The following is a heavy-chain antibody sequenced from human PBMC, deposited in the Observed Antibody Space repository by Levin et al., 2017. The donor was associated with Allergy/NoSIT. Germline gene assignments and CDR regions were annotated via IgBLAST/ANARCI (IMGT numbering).Heavy chain of an antibody. CDR2: ISYDGSNK. D-gene: IGHD6-6*01. CDR1: GFTFSSYA. V-gene: IGHV3-30-3*01. CDR3: ARDRIHIAARPEDYYYYYGMDV. J-gene: IGHJ6*02. Sequence: GGSLRLSCAASGFTFSSYAMHWVRQAPGKGLEWVAVISYDGSNKYYADSVKGRFTISRDNSKNTLYLQMNSLRAEDTAVYYCARDRIHIAARPEDYYYYYGMDVWGQGTTVTVSS.